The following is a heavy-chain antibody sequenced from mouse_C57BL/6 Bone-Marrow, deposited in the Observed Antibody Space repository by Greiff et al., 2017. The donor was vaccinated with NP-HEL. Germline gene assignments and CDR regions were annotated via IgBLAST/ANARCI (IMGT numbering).Heavy chain of an antibody. CDR2: IYPRSGNT. J-gene: IGHJ3*01. D-gene: IGHD2-5*01. V-gene: IGHV1-81*01. CDR1: GYTFTSYG. CDR3: ARERDYSNYVGFAY. Sequence: VQGVESGAELARPGASVKLSCKASGYTFTSYGISWVKQRTGQGLEWIGEIYPRSGNTYYNEKFKGKATLTADKSSSTAYMELRSLTSEDSAVYFCARERDYSNYVGFAYWGQGTLVTVSA.